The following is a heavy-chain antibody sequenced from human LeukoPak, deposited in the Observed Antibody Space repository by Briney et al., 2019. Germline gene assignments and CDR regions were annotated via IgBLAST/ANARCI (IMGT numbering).Heavy chain of an antibody. J-gene: IGHJ4*02. V-gene: IGHV3-30*02. CDR3: AKIMVRGADFDY. D-gene: IGHD3-10*01. Sequence: DSVKGRFTISRDSSKNTLYLQMNSLRAEDTAVYYCAKIMVRGADFDYWGQGTLVTVSS.